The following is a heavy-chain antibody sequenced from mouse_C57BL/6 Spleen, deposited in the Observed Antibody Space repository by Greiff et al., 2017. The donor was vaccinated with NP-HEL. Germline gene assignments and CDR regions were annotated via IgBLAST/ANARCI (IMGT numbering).Heavy chain of an antibody. CDR1: GFTFSSYA. J-gene: IGHJ3*01. D-gene: IGHD2-3*01. CDR2: ISSGGDYI. CDR3: TSLLDGLAY. Sequence: EVKVVESGEGLVKPGGSLKLSCAASGFTFSSYAMSWVRQTPEKRLEWVAYISSGGDYIYYADTVKGRFTISRDNARNTLYLQMSSLKSEDTAMYYCTSLLDGLAYWGQGTLVTVSA. V-gene: IGHV5-9-1*02.